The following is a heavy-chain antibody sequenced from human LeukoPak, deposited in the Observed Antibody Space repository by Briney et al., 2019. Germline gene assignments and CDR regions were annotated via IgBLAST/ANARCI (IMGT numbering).Heavy chain of an antibody. CDR2: VYYSGST. D-gene: IGHD3-9*01. Sequence: SETLSLTCTVSGGSISSSSYNWGWIRQPPGTGLEWIGSVYYSGSTYYNPSLKSRVTISVDTSKNQFSLKLSSVTAAETAVYYCARDAELRYFDRAHRFDPWGQGTLVTVSS. CDR1: GGSISSSSYN. V-gene: IGHV4-39*07. CDR3: ARDAELRYFDRAHRFDP. J-gene: IGHJ5*02.